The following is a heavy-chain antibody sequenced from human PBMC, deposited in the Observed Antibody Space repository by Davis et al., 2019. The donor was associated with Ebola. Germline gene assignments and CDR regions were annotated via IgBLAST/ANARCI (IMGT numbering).Heavy chain of an antibody. CDR2: SNPNSGGT. V-gene: IGHV1-2*04. CDR3: ARARGIVVVPAAIRGYGMDV. Sequence: ASVKVSCKASGYTFTGYYMHWVRQAPGQGLEWMGWSNPNSGGTNYAQKFQGWVTMTRDTSISTAYMELSRLRSDDTAVYYCARARGIVVVPAAIRGYGMDVWGQGTTVTVSS. CDR1: GYTFTGYY. J-gene: IGHJ6*02. D-gene: IGHD2-2*02.